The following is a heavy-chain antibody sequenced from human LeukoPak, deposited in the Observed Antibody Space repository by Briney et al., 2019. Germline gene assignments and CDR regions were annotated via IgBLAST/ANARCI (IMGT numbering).Heavy chain of an antibody. V-gene: IGHV4-61*08. D-gene: IGHD1-1*01. CDR3: ARDFVENGYYGMDV. CDR2: IYYSGST. Sequence: PSQTLSLTCTVSGGSISSGGYYWSWIRQPPGKGLEWIGYIYYSGSTNYNPSLKSRVTISVDTSKNQFSLKLSSVTAADTAVYYCARDFVENGYYGMDVWGQGTTVTVSS. J-gene: IGHJ6*02. CDR1: GGSISSGGYY.